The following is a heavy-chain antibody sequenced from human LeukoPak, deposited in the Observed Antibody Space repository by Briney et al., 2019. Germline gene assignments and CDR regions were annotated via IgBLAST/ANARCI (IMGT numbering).Heavy chain of an antibody. CDR1: GYTFTGYY. CDR2: INPNSGGT. D-gene: IGHD6-19*01. Sequence: ASVKVSFKASGYTFTGYYMHWVRQAPGQGLEWMGWINPNSGGTNYAQKFQGRVTMTRDTSISSAYMELSRLRSDDTAVYYCARGQSSGWYVLDYWGQGTLVTVSS. CDR3: ARGQSSGWYVLDY. V-gene: IGHV1-2*02. J-gene: IGHJ4*02.